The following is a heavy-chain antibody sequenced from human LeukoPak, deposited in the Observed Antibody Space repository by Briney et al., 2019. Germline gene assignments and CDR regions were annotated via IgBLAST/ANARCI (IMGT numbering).Heavy chain of an antibody. CDR1: GFTFSSYD. V-gene: IGHV3-13*01. Sequence: GGSLRLSCAASGFTFSSYDMHWVRQATGKGLEWVSAIGTAGDTYYPGSVKGRFTISRENAKNSLYLQMNSLRAGDTAVYYCARDRIAVAGNDYWGQGTLVTVSS. CDR2: IGTAGDT. J-gene: IGHJ4*02. CDR3: ARDRIAVAGNDY. D-gene: IGHD6-19*01.